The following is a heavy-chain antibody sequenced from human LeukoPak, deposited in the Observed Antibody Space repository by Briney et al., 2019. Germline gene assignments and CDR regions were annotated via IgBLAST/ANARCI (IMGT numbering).Heavy chain of an antibody. CDR3: ARDRRPYGDFIFFDY. CDR1: GYTFTSYD. Sequence: ASVKVSCKASGYTFTSYDINWVRQAPGQGLEWMGGIIPIFGTANYAQKFQGRVTITTDESTSTAYMELSSLRSEDTAVYYCARDRRPYGDFIFFDYWGQGTLVTVSS. V-gene: IGHV1-69*05. J-gene: IGHJ4*02. CDR2: IIPIFGTA. D-gene: IGHD4-17*01.